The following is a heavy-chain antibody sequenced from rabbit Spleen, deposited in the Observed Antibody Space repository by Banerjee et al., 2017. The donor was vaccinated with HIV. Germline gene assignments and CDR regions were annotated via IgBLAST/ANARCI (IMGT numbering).Heavy chain of an antibody. CDR3: ARDLVGVIGWNFNL. J-gene: IGHJ4*01. CDR1: GFDFSTYYM. V-gene: IGHV1S39*01. CDR2: IDPVFGSA. D-gene: IGHD5-1*01. Sequence: QEQLKESGGGLVRPGGSLKLSCKGSGFDFSTYYMSWVRQAPGKGLEWIGYIDPVFGSAYYASWVNGRFSISKTSSNTVTLQMTSLTAADTATCFCARDLVGVIGWNFNLWGPGTLVTVS.